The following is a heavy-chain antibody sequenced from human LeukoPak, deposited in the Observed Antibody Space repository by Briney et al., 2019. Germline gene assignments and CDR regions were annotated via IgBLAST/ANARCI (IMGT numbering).Heavy chain of an antibody. Sequence: PGGSLRLSCAASGFTFSSYVMHWVRQAPGKGLEWVAVIWHDGSNKYYADSVKGRFIISRDNSKNTLYLQMNSLRAEDTAEYYCAKDSNGWYQRGSNYFDYWGQGTLVTVSS. CDR3: AKDSNGWYQRGSNYFDY. CDR1: GFTFSSYV. V-gene: IGHV3-33*06. CDR2: IWHDGSNK. J-gene: IGHJ4*02. D-gene: IGHD6-19*01.